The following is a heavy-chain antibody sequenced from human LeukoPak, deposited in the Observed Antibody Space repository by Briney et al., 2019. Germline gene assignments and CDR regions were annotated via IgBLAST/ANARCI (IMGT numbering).Heavy chain of an antibody. CDR1: GGSFSGYY. CDR2: ISSSSSYI. CDR3: ARDGGRMDV. Sequence: PSGTLSLTCAVYGGSFSGYYWSWIRQPPGKGLEWVSTISSSSSYIYYADSVKGRFTMPRDNAKNSLYLQMNSLRAEDTAVYYCARDGGRMDVWGQGTTVTVSS. D-gene: IGHD6-25*01. J-gene: IGHJ6*02. V-gene: IGHV3-21*01.